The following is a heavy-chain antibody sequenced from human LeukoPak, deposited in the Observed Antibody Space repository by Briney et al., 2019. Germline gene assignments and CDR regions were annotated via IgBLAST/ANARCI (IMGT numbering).Heavy chain of an antibody. D-gene: IGHD6-13*01. CDR2: ISYDGSNK. V-gene: IGHV3-30-3*01. Sequence: GGSLRLSCAASGFTFSSCAMHWVRQAPGKGLEWVAVISYDGSNKYYADSVKGRFTISRDNSKNTLYLQMNSLRAEDTAVYYCARDLRDSSSWYRYYGMDVWGQGTTVTVSS. CDR1: GFTFSSCA. CDR3: ARDLRDSSSWYRYYGMDV. J-gene: IGHJ6*02.